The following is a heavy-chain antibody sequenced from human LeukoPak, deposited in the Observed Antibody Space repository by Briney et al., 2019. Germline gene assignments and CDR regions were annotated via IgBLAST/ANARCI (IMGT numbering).Heavy chain of an antibody. D-gene: IGHD6-13*01. Sequence: PGGSLTLSCAASGFSFSTYDMTWVRQAPGKGLEWGSAISGSVSSTNYADSVKGRFTISRDNSKNTLYLQMNSLRAEDTAVYYCARGRAGGTKTFDYWGQGTLVSVSS. J-gene: IGHJ4*02. V-gene: IGHV3-23*01. CDR2: ISGSVSST. CDR3: ARGRAGGTKTFDY. CDR1: GFSFSTYD.